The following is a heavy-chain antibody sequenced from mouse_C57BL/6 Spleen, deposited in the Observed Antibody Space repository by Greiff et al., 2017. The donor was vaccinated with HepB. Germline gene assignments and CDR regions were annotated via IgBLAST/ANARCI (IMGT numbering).Heavy chain of an antibody. CDR1: GFTFSNYW. D-gene: IGHD3-1*01. Sequence: EVQLQESGGGLVQPGGSMKLSCVASGFTFSNYWMNWVRQSPEKGLEWVAQIRLKSDNYATHYAESVKGRFTISRDDSKSSVYLQMNNLRAEDTGIYYCTSGYYRDVWGTGTTVTVSS. J-gene: IGHJ1*03. V-gene: IGHV6-3*01. CDR3: TSGYYRDV. CDR2: IRLKSDNYAT.